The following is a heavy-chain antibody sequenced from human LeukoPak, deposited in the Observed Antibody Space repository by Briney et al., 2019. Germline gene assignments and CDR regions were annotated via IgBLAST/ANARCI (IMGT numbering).Heavy chain of an antibody. V-gene: IGHV5-10-1*01. CDR2: IDPSDSYT. CDR1: GSSFTSYW. D-gene: IGHD2-2*01. CDR3: ARSACSSTSCYVFFDY. Sequence: GESLKISCKGSGSSFTSYWISWVRQMPGKGLEWMGRIDPSDSYTNYSPSFQGHVTISADKSISTAYLQWSSLKASDTAMYYCARSACSSTSCYVFFDYWGQGTLVTVSS. J-gene: IGHJ4*02.